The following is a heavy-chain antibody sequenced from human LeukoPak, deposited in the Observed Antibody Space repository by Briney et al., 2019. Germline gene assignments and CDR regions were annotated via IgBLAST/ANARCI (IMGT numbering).Heavy chain of an antibody. CDR2: INHSGST. Sequence: SETLSLTCAVYGGSFSGYYWSWIRQPPGKGLEWIGEINHSGSTNYNPSLKSRVTISVDTSKNQFSLKLSSVTAADTAVYYCAPYYYDSSGYYYLVDPWGQGTLVTVSS. J-gene: IGHJ5*02. D-gene: IGHD3-22*01. CDR1: GGSFSGYY. CDR3: APYYYDSSGYYYLVDP. V-gene: IGHV4-34*01.